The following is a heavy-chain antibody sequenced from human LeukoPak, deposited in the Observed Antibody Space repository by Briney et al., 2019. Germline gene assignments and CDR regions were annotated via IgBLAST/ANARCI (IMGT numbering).Heavy chain of an antibody. V-gene: IGHV3-7*01. CDR3: AKVRGYNWNDPDY. D-gene: IGHD1-20*01. Sequence: GGSLRLSCAAPGFTFSRYWMSWVRQAPGKGLQWVANVKQDGSEKYYVDSVKGRFTITRDNDKNSLVLQMNSLRVEDTAVYYCAKVRGYNWNDPDYWGQGTLVTVSS. J-gene: IGHJ4*02. CDR2: VKQDGSEK. CDR1: GFTFSRYW.